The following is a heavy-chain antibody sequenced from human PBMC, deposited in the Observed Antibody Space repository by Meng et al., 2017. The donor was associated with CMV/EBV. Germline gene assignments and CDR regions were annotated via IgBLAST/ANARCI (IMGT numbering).Heavy chain of an antibody. V-gene: IGHV1-18*01. CDR2: ISAYNGNT. J-gene: IGHJ4*02. CDR1: GYTFTSYG. Sequence: ASVKVSCKASGYTFTSYGISWVRQAPGQGLEWMGWISAYNGNTNYAQKLQGRVTMNTDTSTSTAYMELRSLRSDDTAVYYCARDSPDSLEAPQQLAIFDYWGQGTLVTVSS. D-gene: IGHD6-13*01. CDR3: ARDSPDSLEAPQQLAIFDY.